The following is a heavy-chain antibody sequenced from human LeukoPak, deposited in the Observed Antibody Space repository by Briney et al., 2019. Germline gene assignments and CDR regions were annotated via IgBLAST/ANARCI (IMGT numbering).Heavy chain of an antibody. J-gene: IGHJ4*02. V-gene: IGHV4-30-4*01. CDR1: GGSISSGDYY. D-gene: IGHD3-3*01. Sequence: PSETLSLTCTVSGGSISSGDYYWSWIRQPPGKGLEWIGYIYYSGSTYYNPSLRSRVTISVDTSKNQFSLKLSSVTAADTAVYYCARENPPYYDFWSGKRERGRFDYWGQGTLVTVSS. CDR2: IYYSGST. CDR3: ARENPPYYDFWSGKRERGRFDY.